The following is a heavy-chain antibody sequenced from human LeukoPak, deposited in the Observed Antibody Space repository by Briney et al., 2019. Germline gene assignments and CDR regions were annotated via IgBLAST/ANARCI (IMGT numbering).Heavy chain of an antibody. J-gene: IGHJ4*02. V-gene: IGHV3-21*01. CDR3: AREGDYSSSQRIDY. CDR2: ISSSSSYI. Sequence: PGGSLRLSCAASGFTFSTYTMNWVRRAPGKGLEWVSSISSSSSYIYYADSVKGRFTISRDNAKNSLYLQMNSLRAEDTAVYYCAREGDYSSSQRIDYWGQGTLVTVSS. D-gene: IGHD6-13*01. CDR1: GFTFSTYT.